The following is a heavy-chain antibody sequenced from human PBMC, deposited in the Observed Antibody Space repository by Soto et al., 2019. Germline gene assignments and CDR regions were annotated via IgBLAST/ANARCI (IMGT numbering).Heavy chain of an antibody. D-gene: IGHD4-17*01. CDR2: IWYDGSNK. CDR3: ARGTVTKPLDY. CDR1: GFTFSSYG. Sequence: PGGSLRLSCAASGFTFSSYGMHWVRQAPGKGLEWVAVIWYDGSNKYYADSVKGRFTISRDNSKNTLYLQMNSLRAEDTAVYYCARGTVTKPLDYWGQGTLVTVSS. J-gene: IGHJ4*02. V-gene: IGHV3-33*01.